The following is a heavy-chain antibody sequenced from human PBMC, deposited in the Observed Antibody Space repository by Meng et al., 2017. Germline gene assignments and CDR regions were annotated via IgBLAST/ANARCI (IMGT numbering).Heavy chain of an antibody. D-gene: IGHD3-10*01. J-gene: IGHJ5*02. CDR3: ARESIFARRGVIST. CDR1: GYTFTGYY. V-gene: IGHV1-2*06. Sequence: ASVKVSCKASGYTFTGYYMHWVRQAPGQGLAWMGRINPNSGGTNYAQKFQGRVTMTRDTSISTAYMELSRLRSDDTAVYYCARESIFARRGVISTWGQGTLVTVSS. CDR2: INPNSGGT.